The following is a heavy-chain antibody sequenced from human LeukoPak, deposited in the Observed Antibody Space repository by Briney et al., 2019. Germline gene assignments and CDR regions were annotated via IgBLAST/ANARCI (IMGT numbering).Heavy chain of an antibody. CDR3: ARHLCYYDGGPAGHFDY. CDR1: FDFINTKNYC. V-gene: IGHV4-39*01. Sequence: SETLSLTCTVSFDFINTKNYCWGWIRQSPGKGLESIATIYYSGNTYYNPSLKGPVTMSVDTSKNQFSLKLNSVSAADTAVYYCARHLCYYDGGPAGHFDYWGQGTLVTVSS. CDR2: IYYSGNT. J-gene: IGHJ4*02. D-gene: IGHD3-22*01.